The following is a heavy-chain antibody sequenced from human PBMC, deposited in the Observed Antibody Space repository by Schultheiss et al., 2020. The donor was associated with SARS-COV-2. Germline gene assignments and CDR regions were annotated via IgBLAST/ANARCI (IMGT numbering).Heavy chain of an antibody. D-gene: IGHD3-10*01. CDR1: GFSLSNARMG. CDR2: IFSNDEK. CDR3: ARSFVPRGRAADY. V-gene: IGHV2-26*01. Sequence: SGPTLVKPTATLTLTCTVSGFSLSNARMGVSWIRQPPGKALEWLAHIFSNDEKSYSTSLKSRLTISKDTSKNQVVLTMTNMDPVDTATYYCARSFVPRGRAADYWGQGILVTVSS. J-gene: IGHJ4*02.